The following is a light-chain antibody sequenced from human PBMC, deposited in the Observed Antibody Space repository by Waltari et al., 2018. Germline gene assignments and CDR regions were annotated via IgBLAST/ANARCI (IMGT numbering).Light chain of an antibody. V-gene: IGLV2-14*01. CDR2: EVS. J-gene: IGLJ2*01. CDR1: SSDVGGYHS. CDR3: SSYTSSSTVV. Sequence: QSALTQPASVSGSPGQSITISCTGTSSDVGGYHSASWYQQHPGKAPKLMIYEVSKRPSGVSNRFSGSKSGNTASLTISGLQAEDEADYYCSSYTSSSTVVFGGGTKLTVL.